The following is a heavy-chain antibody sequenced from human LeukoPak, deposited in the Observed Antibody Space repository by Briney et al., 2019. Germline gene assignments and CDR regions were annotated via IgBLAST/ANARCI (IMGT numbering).Heavy chain of an antibody. Sequence: SSETLSLTCTVSGASLSFTSHSWGWVRQSPGKGLEWMATFHSSGSTFYNPPLQSRVTISADTSKSQFSLNLSSMTAADTAVYYCARSHIVAVTGFAFDIWGQGTLVTVSS. CDR2: FHSSGST. J-gene: IGHJ3*02. D-gene: IGHD2-21*02. CDR1: GASLSFTSHS. CDR3: ARSHIVAVTGFAFDI. V-gene: IGHV4-39*01.